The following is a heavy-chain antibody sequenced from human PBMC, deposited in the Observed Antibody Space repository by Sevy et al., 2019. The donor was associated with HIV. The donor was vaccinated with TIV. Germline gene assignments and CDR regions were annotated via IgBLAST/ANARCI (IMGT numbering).Heavy chain of an antibody. J-gene: IGHJ4*02. CDR1: GFSFSYYG. CDR3: AREGQLWFVYYFDY. Sequence: GGSLRLSCTGSGFSFSYYGIHWVRQAPGKGLERVALISYDGKNKYYSESVKDRFTISRDNSQNTLYLQMTSLRPEDSAVYYCAREGQLWFVYYFDYWGQGALVTVSS. CDR2: ISYDGKNK. V-gene: IGHV3-30*03. D-gene: IGHD3-10*01.